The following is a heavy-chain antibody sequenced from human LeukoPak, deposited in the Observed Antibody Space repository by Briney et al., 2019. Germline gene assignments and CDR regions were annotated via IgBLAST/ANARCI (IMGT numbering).Heavy chain of an antibody. Sequence: GGSLRLSCAASGLTFSSYAMHRVRQAPGKGLEWVAVISYDGSNKYYADSVKGRFTISRDNSKNTLYLQMNSLRAEDTAVYYCARDLLVRGVIDYWGQGTLVTVSS. CDR2: ISYDGSNK. CDR3: ARDLLVRGVIDY. D-gene: IGHD3-10*01. CDR1: GLTFSSYA. J-gene: IGHJ4*02. V-gene: IGHV3-30*04.